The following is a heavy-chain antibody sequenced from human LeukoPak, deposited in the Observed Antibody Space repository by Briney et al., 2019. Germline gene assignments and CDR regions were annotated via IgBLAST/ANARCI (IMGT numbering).Heavy chain of an antibody. CDR1: GYTFTSYG. V-gene: IGHV1-18*01. Sequence: GASVKVSCKASGYTFTSYGISWVRQAPGQGLEWMGWISAYNGNTNYAQKLQGRVTMTTDTSTSTAYMELRSLRSDDTAVYYCARGSPTTDGSGSYYIGFALLSYYYYGMDVWGQGTTVTVSS. CDR2: ISAYNGNT. D-gene: IGHD3-10*01. J-gene: IGHJ6*02. CDR3: ARGSPTTDGSGSYYIGFALLSYYYYGMDV.